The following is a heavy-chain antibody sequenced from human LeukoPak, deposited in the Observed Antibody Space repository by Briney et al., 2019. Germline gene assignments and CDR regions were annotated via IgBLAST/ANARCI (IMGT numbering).Heavy chain of an antibody. D-gene: IGHD4-17*01. Sequence: GGSLRLSCAASGFTFSAFGMHWVRQAPGQGLEWVAFIRHDGSNGYYADSVKDRFTISRDNSKNTLYLQMNSLRSEDTAVYYCARALVSRTYGDRLYFDYWGRGTLVTVSS. CDR3: ARALVSRTYGDRLYFDY. J-gene: IGHJ4*02. V-gene: IGHV3-30*02. CDR1: GFTFSAFG. CDR2: IRHDGSNG.